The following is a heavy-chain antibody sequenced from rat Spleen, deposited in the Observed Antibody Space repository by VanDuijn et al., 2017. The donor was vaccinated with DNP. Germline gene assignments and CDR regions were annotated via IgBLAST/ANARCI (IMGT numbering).Heavy chain of an antibody. D-gene: IGHD4-3*01. CDR2: ITSSGGST. CDR1: GFTFSDYY. Sequence: EVHLVESGGGLVQPGRSMKLSCAASGFTFSDYYMAWVRLAPTRGLEWVAAITSSGGSTYYPDSVKGRFTISRDNAKNTLYLQMNSLRSEDTATYYCTTRNSGYGGYFDYWGQGVMVTVSS. CDR3: TTRNSGYGGYFDY. V-gene: IGHV5-25*01. J-gene: IGHJ2*01.